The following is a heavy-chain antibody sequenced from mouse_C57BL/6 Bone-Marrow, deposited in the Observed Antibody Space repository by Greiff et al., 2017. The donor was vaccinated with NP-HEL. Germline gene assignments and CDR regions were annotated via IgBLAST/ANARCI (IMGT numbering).Heavy chain of an antibody. CDR3: AREANWDVWYFDV. CDR1: GYTFTSYW. CDR2: IDPSDSET. J-gene: IGHJ1*03. D-gene: IGHD4-1*01. Sequence: QVQLQQPGAELVRPGSSVKLSCKASGYTFTSYWMHWVKQRPIQGLEWIGNIDPSDSETHYNQKFKDKATLTVDKSSSTAYMQLSSLTSEHSAVYYCAREANWDVWYFDVWGTGTTVTVSS. V-gene: IGHV1-52*01.